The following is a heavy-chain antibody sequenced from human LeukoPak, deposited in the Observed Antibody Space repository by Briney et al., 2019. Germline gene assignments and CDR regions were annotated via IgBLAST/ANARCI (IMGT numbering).Heavy chain of an antibody. Sequence: PGGSLRLSCAASGFTFSSYSMNWVRQAPGKGLEWVSSISSSSSYIYYADSVKGRFTISRDNAKNSLYLQMNSLRAEDAAVYYCARDLSGSYPDFDYWGQGTLVTVSP. CDR2: ISSSSSYI. CDR1: GFTFSSYS. D-gene: IGHD3-10*01. V-gene: IGHV3-21*01. J-gene: IGHJ4*02. CDR3: ARDLSGSYPDFDY.